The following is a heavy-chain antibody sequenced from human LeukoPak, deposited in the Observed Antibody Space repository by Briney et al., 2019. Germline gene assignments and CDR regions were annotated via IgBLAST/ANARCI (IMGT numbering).Heavy chain of an antibody. J-gene: IGHJ4*02. Sequence: GGSLRLSCAASGFTVSSNYMNWVRQAPGKGLEWVSVIYSDGNTYYAGSVKGRFTISRDNSKNTLYQMNSLRVEDTAVYYCTEIRWLGYWGQGTLVTVSS. D-gene: IGHD6-19*01. V-gene: IGHV3-53*01. CDR2: IYSDGNT. CDR3: TEIRWLGY. CDR1: GFTVSSNY.